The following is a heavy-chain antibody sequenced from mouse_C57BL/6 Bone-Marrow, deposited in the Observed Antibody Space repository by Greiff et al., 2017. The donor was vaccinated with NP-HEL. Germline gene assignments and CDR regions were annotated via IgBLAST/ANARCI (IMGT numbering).Heavy chain of an antibody. CDR2: ISDGGSYT. V-gene: IGHV5-4*01. Sequence: EVKLVESGGGLVKPGGSLKLSCAASGFTFSSYAMSWVRQTPEKRLEWVATISDGGSYTYYPDNVKGRFTISRDNAKNNLYLQMSHLKSEDTAMYYCARDAAQVGAMDYWGQGTSVTVSS. J-gene: IGHJ4*01. CDR3: ARDAAQVGAMDY. CDR1: GFTFSSYA. D-gene: IGHD3-2*02.